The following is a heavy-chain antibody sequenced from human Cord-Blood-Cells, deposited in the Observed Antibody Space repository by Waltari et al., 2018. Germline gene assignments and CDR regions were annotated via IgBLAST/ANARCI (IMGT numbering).Heavy chain of an antibody. J-gene: IGHJ4*02. CDR3: ARVLRFLEWLFDY. D-gene: IGHD3-3*01. CDR2: INHSGST. CDR1: GGSFSGYY. V-gene: IGHV4-34*01. Sequence: QVQLQQWGAGLLKPSETLSLTCAVYGGSFSGYYWSWIRQPPGKGLEWIGEINHSGSTNDNPPLKSRVTISVDTSKNQFSLKLSSVTAADTAVYYCARVLRFLEWLFDYWGQGTLVTVSS.